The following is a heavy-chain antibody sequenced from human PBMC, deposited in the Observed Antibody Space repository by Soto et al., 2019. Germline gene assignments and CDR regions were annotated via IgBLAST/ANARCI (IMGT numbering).Heavy chain of an antibody. CDR2: IIPIFGTR. D-gene: IGHD3-22*01. CDR1: GGTHSSYA. CDR3: ARDGSDYSTSGHYDP. V-gene: IGHV1-69*13. J-gene: IGHJ5*02. Sequence: SVKVSCKVTGGTHSSYAITWVRQAPGQGLEWMGGIIPIFGTRDYAQKFQGRVTITADPSTSTAYLELSGLTSDDTAVYYCARDGSDYSTSGHYDPWGQGTLVTVS.